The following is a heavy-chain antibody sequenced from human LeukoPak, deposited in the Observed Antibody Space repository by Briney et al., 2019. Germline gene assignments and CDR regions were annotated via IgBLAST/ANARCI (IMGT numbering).Heavy chain of an antibody. CDR3: AKVHGSGEFLYYYYYYGMDV. Sequence: GGSLRLSCAASGFTFSSYGMHWVRQAPGKGLEWVAVISYDGSNKYYADSVKGRFTISGDNSKNTLYLQMNSLRAEDTAVYYCAKVHGSGEFLYYYYYYGMDVWGKGTTVTVSS. V-gene: IGHV3-30*18. CDR1: GFTFSSYG. D-gene: IGHD3-10*01. CDR2: ISYDGSNK. J-gene: IGHJ6*04.